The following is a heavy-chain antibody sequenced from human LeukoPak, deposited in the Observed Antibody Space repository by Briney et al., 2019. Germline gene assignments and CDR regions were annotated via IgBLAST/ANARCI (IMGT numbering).Heavy chain of an antibody. CDR3: ATVRGYSGFALLH. D-gene: IGHD5-12*01. V-gene: IGHV4-59*01. CDR1: GGSISNYY. J-gene: IGHJ4*02. CDR2: IYYSGIT. Sequence: NTSETLSLTCTVSGGSISNYYWCWIRQPPGKGLEWIGYIYYSGITNYNPSLKSRVTISVDTSKNQFSLKLSSVTTADTAIYYCATVRGYSGFALLHWGQGTLVTVSS.